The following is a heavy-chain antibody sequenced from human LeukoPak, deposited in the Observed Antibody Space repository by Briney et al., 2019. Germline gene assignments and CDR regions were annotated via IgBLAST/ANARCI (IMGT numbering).Heavy chain of an antibody. V-gene: IGHV4-34*01. D-gene: IGHD3-10*01. Sequence: PSETLSLTCAVYGGSFSGYYWSWIRQPPGKGLEWIGEINHSGSTNYNPSLKSRVTISVDTSKNQFSLKLSSVTAADTAVYYCARHAGGSDYWGQGTLVTVSS. CDR2: INHSGST. CDR1: GGSFSGYY. CDR3: ARHAGGSDY. J-gene: IGHJ4*02.